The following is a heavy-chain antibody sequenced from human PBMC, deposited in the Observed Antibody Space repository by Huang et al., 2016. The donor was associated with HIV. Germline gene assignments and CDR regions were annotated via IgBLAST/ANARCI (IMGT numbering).Heavy chain of an antibody. CDR3: VRRQGSGWDGYYSYYMDV. V-gene: IGHV7-4-1*02. D-gene: IGHD6-25*01. CDR2: INTVTGNP. J-gene: IGHJ6*03. Sequence: QGQLVQSGSEFKKPGASVRVSCRASGYRFTTYAVDWVRQAPGQGLEWMGWINTVTGNPTYAQDLTGRFAFSVDTSVSTAYLMIRPLKAEDTAVYYCVRRQGSGWDGYYSYYMDVWGKGTTVTVS. CDR1: GYRFTTYA.